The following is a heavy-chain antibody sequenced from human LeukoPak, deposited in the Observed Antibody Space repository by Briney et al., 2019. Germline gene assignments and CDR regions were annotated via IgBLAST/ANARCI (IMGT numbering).Heavy chain of an antibody. V-gene: IGHV3-23*01. CDR3: AKVRWAATGYFDY. D-gene: IGHD6-25*01. CDR1: GFTFSSYA. Sequence: GGSLRLSCAASGFTFSSYAVSWVRQAPGKGLEWVSTITIRATNTYYADSVRGRFTISRDNSKNTLYLQMNSLRAEDTAVYHCAKVRWAATGYFDYWGQGTLVTVSS. CDR2: ITIRATNT. J-gene: IGHJ4*02.